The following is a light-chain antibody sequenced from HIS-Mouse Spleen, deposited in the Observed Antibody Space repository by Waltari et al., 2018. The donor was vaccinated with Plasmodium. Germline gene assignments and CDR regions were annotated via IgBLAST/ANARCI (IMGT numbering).Light chain of an antibody. J-gene: IGLJ3*02. V-gene: IGLV3-10*01. CDR2: EDS. Sequence: SYELTQPPSVSVSPGHTARITCSGDALPKKYADWYQQKSGQAPVLVLYEDSNRPSGIPGRFSGSSSGTMATLTISGAQVEDEADYYCYSTDSSGNHRVFGGGTKLTVL. CDR1: ALPKKY. CDR3: YSTDSSGNHRV.